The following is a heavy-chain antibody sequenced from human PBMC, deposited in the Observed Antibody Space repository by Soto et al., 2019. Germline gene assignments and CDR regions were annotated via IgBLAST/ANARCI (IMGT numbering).Heavy chain of an antibody. Sequence: CAVSGYSISSGYYWGWIRQPPGKGLEWIGSIYHSGSTYYNPSLKSRVTISVDTSKNQFSLKLSSVTAADTAVYYCASMAGSSSSGGWFDPWGQGTLVTVSS. J-gene: IGHJ5*02. CDR1: GYSISSGYY. D-gene: IGHD6-6*01. V-gene: IGHV4-38-2*01. CDR2: IYHSGST. CDR3: ASMAGSSSSGGWFDP.